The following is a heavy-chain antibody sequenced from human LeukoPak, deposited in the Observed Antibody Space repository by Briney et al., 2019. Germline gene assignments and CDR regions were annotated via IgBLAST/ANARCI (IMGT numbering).Heavy chain of an antibody. V-gene: IGHV4-34*01. CDR2: INHSGST. D-gene: IGHD3-22*01. CDR1: GGSFSGYY. J-gene: IGHJ5*02. Sequence: KSSETLSLTCAVYGGSFSGYYWSWIRQPPGKGLEWIGEINHSGSTNYNPSLKSRVTISVDTSKNQFSLKLSSVTAADTAVYYCARSGFFKSAYDSSGYYRYNWFDPWGQGTLVTVSS. CDR3: ARSGFFKSAYDSSGYYRYNWFDP.